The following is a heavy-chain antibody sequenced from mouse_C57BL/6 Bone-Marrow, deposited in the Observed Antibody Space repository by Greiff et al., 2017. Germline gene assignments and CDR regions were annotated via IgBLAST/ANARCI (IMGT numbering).Heavy chain of an antibody. D-gene: IGHD1-1*01. CDR3: ARRGDYYGSSYWYFDV. Sequence: QVQLQQPGAELVMPGASVKLSCKASGYTFTSYWMHWVKQRPGQGLEWIGEIDPSDSYTNYNQKFKGKFTLTVDKSSSTAYMQLSSLTSEDSAVYYGARRGDYYGSSYWYFDVWGTGTTVTVSS. V-gene: IGHV1-69*01. CDR1: GYTFTSYW. CDR2: IDPSDSYT. J-gene: IGHJ1*03.